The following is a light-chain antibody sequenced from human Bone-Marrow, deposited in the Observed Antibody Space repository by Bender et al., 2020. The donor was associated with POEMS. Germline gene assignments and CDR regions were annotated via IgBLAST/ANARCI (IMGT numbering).Light chain of an antibody. J-gene: IGLJ2*01. Sequence: QSTLTQPPSASGSPGQSVTISCTGTSSDVGGYNSVSWYQQHPGKAPKVMIYEVDKRPSGVPDRFSGSKSGNTASLTVSGLQAEDEADYYCSSYTSSSTLFGGGTKLTVL. CDR3: SSYTSSSTL. CDR1: SSDVGGYNS. V-gene: IGLV2-8*01. CDR2: EVD.